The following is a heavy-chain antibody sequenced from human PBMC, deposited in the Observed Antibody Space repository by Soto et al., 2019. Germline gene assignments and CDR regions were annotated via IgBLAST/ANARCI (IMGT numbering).Heavy chain of an antibody. V-gene: IGHV3-30*18. CDR3: AKVRVVVTASAAVDV. CDR1: GFTFSSYG. J-gene: IGHJ6*02. Sequence: QVQLVESGGGVVQPGRSLRLSCAASGFTFSSYGMHWVRQAPGKGLEWVTVISYDGSKKYYADSVKGRFTISRDTSKNPLYLKMNRLRAEDTAVYYCAKVRVVVTASAAVDVWGQGTTVTVSS. CDR2: ISYDGSKK. D-gene: IGHD2-21*02.